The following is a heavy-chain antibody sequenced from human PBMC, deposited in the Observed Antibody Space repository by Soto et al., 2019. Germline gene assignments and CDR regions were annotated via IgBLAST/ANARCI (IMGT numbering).Heavy chain of an antibody. CDR3: ARRSSGWYWWFDP. J-gene: IGHJ5*02. Sequence: SETLSLTCTVSGGSISSYYWSWIRQPPGKGLEWIGYIYYSGSTNYNPSLKSRVTISVDTSKNQFSLKLSSVTAADTAVYYCARRSSGWYWWFDPWGQGTLVTVSS. CDR2: IYYSGST. D-gene: IGHD6-19*01. V-gene: IGHV4-59*08. CDR1: GGSISSYY.